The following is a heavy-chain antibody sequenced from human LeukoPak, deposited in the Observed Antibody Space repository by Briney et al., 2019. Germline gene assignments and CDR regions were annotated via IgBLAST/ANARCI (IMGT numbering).Heavy chain of an antibody. CDR1: GGSISSYY. CDR3: AREITLYFWSGYLDY. CDR2: IYTIGST. Sequence: SETLSLTCTVSGGSISSYYWSWLRQPAGKGLEWLGRIYTIGSTNYNPSLKSRVTMSVDTSKNQFSLKLSSVTAADTAVYYCAREITLYFWSGYLDYWGQGTLVTVSS. V-gene: IGHV4-4*07. J-gene: IGHJ4*02. D-gene: IGHD3-3*01.